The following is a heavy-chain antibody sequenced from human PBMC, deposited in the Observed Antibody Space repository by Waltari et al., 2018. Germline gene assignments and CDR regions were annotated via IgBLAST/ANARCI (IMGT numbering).Heavy chain of an antibody. CDR2: IYYTGTA. J-gene: IGHJ5*01. CDR3: ARGNSSPRGWFDS. V-gene: IGHV4-39*07. CDR1: GGSISGTTYY. Sequence: QLQLQESCPRLVRPSETLSLTRTVAGGSISGTTYYWAVIRQPPGKGLEWIGTIYYTGTAYYNPSLETPVTISVDTSNNQFSLKLNSVTAADTAIYHCARGNSSPRGWFDSWGRGTLVTVSS. D-gene: IGHD6-13*01.